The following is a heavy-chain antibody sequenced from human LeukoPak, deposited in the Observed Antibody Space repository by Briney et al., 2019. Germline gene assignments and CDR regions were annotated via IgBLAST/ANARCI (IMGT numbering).Heavy chain of an antibody. CDR3: AKPFPPVLLHHQRGPNFQH. Sequence: PGGSLRLSCAASGFTFSSYGMHWVRQAPGKGLEWVAVISYDGSNKYYADSVKGRFTISRDNSKNTLYLQMNSLRAEDTAVYYCAKPFPPVLLHHQRGPNFQHWGQGTLVTVSS. J-gene: IGHJ1*01. CDR2: ISYDGSNK. CDR1: GFTFSSYG. V-gene: IGHV3-30*18. D-gene: IGHD3-10*01.